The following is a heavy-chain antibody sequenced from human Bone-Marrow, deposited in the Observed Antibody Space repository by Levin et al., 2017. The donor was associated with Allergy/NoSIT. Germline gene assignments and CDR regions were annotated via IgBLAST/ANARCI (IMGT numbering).Heavy chain of an antibody. D-gene: IGHD5-18*01. J-gene: IGHJ2*01. CDR1: DGSIGVYY. CDR2: INYIGST. Sequence: RSQTLSLTCSLSDGSIGVYYWNWIRQSPGKGLEWIGYINYIGSTNYNPSLESRVTISLDTPKNQFSLRLTSVTPADTAIYYCAKDRSFGFGYFSVWGRGSLVTVSS. V-gene: IGHV4-59*01. CDR3: AKDRSFGFGYFSV.